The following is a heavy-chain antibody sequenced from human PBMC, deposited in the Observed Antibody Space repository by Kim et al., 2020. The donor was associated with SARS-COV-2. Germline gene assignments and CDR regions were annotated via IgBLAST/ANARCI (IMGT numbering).Heavy chain of an antibody. D-gene: IGHD3-10*01. CDR3: AKARYYYGSGAVGYFDY. V-gene: IGHV3-30*18. Sequence: GGSLRLSCAASGFTFSSYGMHWVRQAPGKGLEWVAVISYDGSNKYYADSVKGRFTISRDNSKNTLYLQMNSLRAEDTAVYYCAKARYYYGSGAVGYFDYWGQGTLVTVSS. CDR2: ISYDGSNK. J-gene: IGHJ4*02. CDR1: GFTFSSYG.